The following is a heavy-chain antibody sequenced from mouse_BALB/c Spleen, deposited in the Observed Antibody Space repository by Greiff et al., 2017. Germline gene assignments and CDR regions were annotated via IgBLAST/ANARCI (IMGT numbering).Heavy chain of an antibody. V-gene: IGHV1S81*02. CDR2: INPSNGGT. D-gene: IGHD2-4*01. Sequence: QVQLQQPGAELVKPGASVKLSCKASGYTFTSYYMYWVKQRPGQGLEWIGGINPSNGGTNFNEKFKSKATLTVDKSSSTAYMQLSSLTSEDSAVYYCTKSLIYYDVVYAMDYWGQGTSVTVSS. CDR1: GYTFTSYY. J-gene: IGHJ4*01. CDR3: TKSLIYYDVVYAMDY.